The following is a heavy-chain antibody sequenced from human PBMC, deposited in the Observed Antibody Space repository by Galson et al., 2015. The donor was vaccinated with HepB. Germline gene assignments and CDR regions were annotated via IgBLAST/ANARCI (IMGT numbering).Heavy chain of an antibody. D-gene: IGHD4-17*01. CDR3: ARDLAEFAADYGDYPYYFDY. V-gene: IGHV3-21*01. Sequence: SLRLSCAASGFTFSSYSMNWVRQAPGKGLEWVSSISSSSSYIYYADSVKGRFTISRDNAKNSLYLQMSSLRAEDTAVYYCARDLAEFAADYGDYPYYFDYWGQGTLVTVSS. CDR1: GFTFSSYS. CDR2: ISSSSSYI. J-gene: IGHJ4*02.